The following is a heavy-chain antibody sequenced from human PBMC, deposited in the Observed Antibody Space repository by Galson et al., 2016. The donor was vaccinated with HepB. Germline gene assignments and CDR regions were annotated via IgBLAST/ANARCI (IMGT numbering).Heavy chain of an antibody. J-gene: IGHJ4*02. CDR3: ARSYLLGRGFGS. CDR2: TYYRSKWHF. CDR1: GDSVSSNSAG. Sequence: CAISGDSVSSNSAGWYWIRQSPSRGLEWLGRTYYRSKWHFDYAESVESRISIKPDTAKNQFSLQLNSVTPEDTAIYYCARSYLLGRGFGSWGQGTLVTVSS. D-gene: IGHD7-27*01. V-gene: IGHV6-1*01.